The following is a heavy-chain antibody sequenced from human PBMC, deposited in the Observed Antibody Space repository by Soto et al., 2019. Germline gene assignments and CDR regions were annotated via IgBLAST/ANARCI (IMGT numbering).Heavy chain of an antibody. V-gene: IGHV1-8*01. Sequence: GASVKVSCKASGYTFTSYDINWVRQATGQGLEWMGWMNPNSGNTGYAQKFQGRVTMTRNTSISTAYMELSSLRSEDTAVYYCARGTEYGSGSYNWFDPWGQGTLVTVSS. D-gene: IGHD3-10*01. CDR3: ARGTEYGSGSYNWFDP. CDR1: GYTFTSYD. J-gene: IGHJ5*02. CDR2: MNPNSGNT.